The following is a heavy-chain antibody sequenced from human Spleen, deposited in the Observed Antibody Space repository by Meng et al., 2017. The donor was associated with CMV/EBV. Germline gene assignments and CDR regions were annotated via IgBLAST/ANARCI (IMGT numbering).Heavy chain of an antibody. V-gene: IGHV1-18*01. D-gene: IGHD3-10*01. J-gene: IGHJ6*02. CDR2: ISAHTGNT. Sequence: ASVKVSCKASGYSFINNGITWVRQAPGQGLEWMGWISAHTGNTKYAQVLQGRATMSTDTTTNTAYLELRSLRFDDTAVYYCARMGTVSAMVHRYSDGMDVWGQGTTVTSP. CDR3: ARMGTVSAMVHRYSDGMDV. CDR1: GYSFINNG.